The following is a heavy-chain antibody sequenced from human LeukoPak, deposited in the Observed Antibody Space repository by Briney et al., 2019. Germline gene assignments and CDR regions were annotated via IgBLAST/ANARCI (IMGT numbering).Heavy chain of an antibody. CDR1: GYTFTGYY. CDR3: ATPPGRDGYNRYDY. V-gene: IGHV1-2*02. J-gene: IGHJ4*02. Sequence: PGASVKVSCKASGYTFTGYYMHWVRQAPGQGLEWMGWINPNSGGTNYAQKFQGRVTMTSDTSISTAYMELNRLRSDDTAVYYCATPPGRDGYNRYDYWGQGTLVTVSS. D-gene: IGHD5-24*01. CDR2: INPNSGGT.